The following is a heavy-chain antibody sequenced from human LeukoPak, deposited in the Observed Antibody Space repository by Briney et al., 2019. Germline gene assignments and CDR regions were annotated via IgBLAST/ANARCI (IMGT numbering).Heavy chain of an antibody. V-gene: IGHV1-18*01. J-gene: IGHJ3*02. Sequence: ASVKVSCKASGYTFTSYGISWVRQAPGQGLEWMGWISAYNGNTNYAQKLQGRVTMTTDTSTSTAYMELRSLRSDDTAVYYCARGLLLSFGELFPEAFDIWGQGTMVTVSS. CDR3: ARGLLLSFGELFPEAFDI. D-gene: IGHD3-10*01. CDR1: GYTFTSYG. CDR2: ISAYNGNT.